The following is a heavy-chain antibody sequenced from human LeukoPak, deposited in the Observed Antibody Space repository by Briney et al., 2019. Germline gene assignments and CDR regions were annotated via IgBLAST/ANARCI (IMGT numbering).Heavy chain of an antibody. CDR3: ARDRGGLGDY. CDR1: GYTFTGHY. Sequence: ASVKVSCKASGYTFTGHYIYWVRQAPGQGLEWMGWISAYNGNTNYAQKLQGRVTMTTDTSTSTAYMELRSLRSDDTAVYYCARDRGGLGDYWGQGTMVTVSS. V-gene: IGHV1-18*04. D-gene: IGHD4-17*01. J-gene: IGHJ3*01. CDR2: ISAYNGNT.